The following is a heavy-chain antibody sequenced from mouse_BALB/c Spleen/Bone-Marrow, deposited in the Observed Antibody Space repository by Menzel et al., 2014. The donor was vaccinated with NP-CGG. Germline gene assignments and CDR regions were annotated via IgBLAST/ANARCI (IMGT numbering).Heavy chain of an antibody. D-gene: IGHD2-1*01. CDR3: ARGNPLYAMDY. V-gene: IGHV1-7*01. CDR2: INPSTGYT. J-gene: IGHJ4*01. Sequence: VQVVVSGAELAKPGASAKMSCKASGYTFTSYWMHWVKQKPGQGLEWIGYINPSTGYTDYNQKFNDKATLTADKSSSTAYMQLSSLTSKDSAVHYCARGNPLYAMDYWGQGTSVTVSS. CDR1: GYTFTSYW.